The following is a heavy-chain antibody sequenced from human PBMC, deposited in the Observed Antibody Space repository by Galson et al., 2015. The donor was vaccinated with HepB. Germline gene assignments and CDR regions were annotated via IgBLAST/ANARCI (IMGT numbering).Heavy chain of an antibody. J-gene: IGHJ5*02. D-gene: IGHD3-22*01. CDR3: QVVTLS. Sequence: SLRLSCAASGFSISSYWMHWVRQAPGKGLVWVSRINSDGSITHYADSVKGRFTISRDNAKNTLFLQMNSLRAEDTAVYYCQVVTLSWGQGTLVTVSS. CDR2: INSDGSIT. CDR1: GFSISSYW. V-gene: IGHV3-74*01.